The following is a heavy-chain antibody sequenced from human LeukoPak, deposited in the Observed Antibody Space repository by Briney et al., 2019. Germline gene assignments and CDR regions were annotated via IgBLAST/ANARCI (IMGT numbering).Heavy chain of an antibody. CDR1: GYTFTSYA. Sequence: ASVKVSCKASGYTFTSYAMNWVRQAPGQGLEWMGWINTNTGNPTYAQGSTGRFVFSLDTSVSTAYLQISSLKAEDTAVYYCARCYGDHCPNPFDYWGQGTLVTVSS. J-gene: IGHJ4*02. V-gene: IGHV7-4-1*02. CDR3: ARCYGDHCPNPFDY. D-gene: IGHD4-17*01. CDR2: INTNTGNP.